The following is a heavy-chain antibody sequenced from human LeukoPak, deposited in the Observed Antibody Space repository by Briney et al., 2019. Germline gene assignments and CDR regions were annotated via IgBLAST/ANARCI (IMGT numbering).Heavy chain of an antibody. J-gene: IGHJ3*02. CDR3: AKDVEMATVDDAFDI. CDR2: ISYDGSNK. Sequence: GSLRLSCAASGFTFSSYGMHWVRQAPGKGLEWVAVISYDGSNKYYADSVKGRFTISRDSSKNTLYLQMNSLRAEDMAVYYCAKDVEMATVDDAFDIWGQGTMVTVSS. D-gene: IGHD5-24*01. V-gene: IGHV3-30*18. CDR1: GFTFSSYG.